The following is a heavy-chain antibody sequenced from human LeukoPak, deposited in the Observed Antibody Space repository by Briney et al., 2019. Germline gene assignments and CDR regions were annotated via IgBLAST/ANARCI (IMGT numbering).Heavy chain of an antibody. D-gene: IGHD6-19*01. V-gene: IGHV4-59*08. CDR1: GGSINSYY. Sequence: SETLSLTCTVSGGSINSYYRNWIRQPPGKGLEWIGYIYYSGSTNYNPSLKSRVNISVDTSKNQFSLNLTSVSAADTAVYYCARQGAVAGTFDYWGQGTLVTVSS. CDR3: ARQGAVAGTFDY. J-gene: IGHJ4*02. CDR2: IYYSGST.